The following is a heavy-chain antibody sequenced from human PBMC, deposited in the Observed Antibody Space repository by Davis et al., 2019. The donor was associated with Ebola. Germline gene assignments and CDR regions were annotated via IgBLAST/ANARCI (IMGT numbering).Heavy chain of an antibody. V-gene: IGHV4-34*01. CDR2: INHSGST. Sequence: MPSETLSLTCAVYGGSFSGYYWSWIRQPPGKGLEWIGEINHSGSTNYNPSLKSRVTISVDTSKNQFSLKLSSVTAADTAVYYCARRILVGGVIVWGDWFDPWGQGTLVSVSS. CDR1: GGSFSGYY. J-gene: IGHJ5*02. CDR3: ARRILVGGVIVWGDWFDP. D-gene: IGHD3-16*02.